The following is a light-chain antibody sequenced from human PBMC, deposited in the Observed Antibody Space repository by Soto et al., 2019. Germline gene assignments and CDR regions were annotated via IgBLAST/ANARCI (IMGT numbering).Light chain of an antibody. V-gene: IGLV1-40*01. CDR3: QSYDSSLSAPDV. CDR2: GNS. CDR1: SSNIGAGYD. Sequence: QLVLTQPPSVSGAPGQRVTISCTGSSSNIGAGYDVHWYQQLPGTAPKLLIYGNSNRPSGVPDRFSGSKSGTSASLAITGLQAEDEADYYCQSYDSSLSAPDVFGTGTQLTVL. J-gene: IGLJ1*01.